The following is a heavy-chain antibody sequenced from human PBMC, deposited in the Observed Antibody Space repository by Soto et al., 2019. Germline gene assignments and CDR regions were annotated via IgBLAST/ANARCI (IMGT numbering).Heavy chain of an antibody. CDR1: GFTFSSYA. V-gene: IGHV3-23*01. J-gene: IGHJ5*02. CDR2: ISGSGGST. Sequence: EVQLLESGGGLVQPGGSLRLSCAASGFTFSSYAMSWVRQAPGKGLEWVSAISGSGGSTYYADSVKGRFTISRDNSKNTLYLQMNSMRAEDTAVYYCAKRGWGYYGSGSGFDPWGQGTMVTVSS. CDR3: AKRGWGYYGSGSGFDP. D-gene: IGHD3-10*01.